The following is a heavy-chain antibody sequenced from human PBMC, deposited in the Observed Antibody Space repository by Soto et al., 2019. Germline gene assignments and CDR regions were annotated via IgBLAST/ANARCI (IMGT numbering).Heavy chain of an antibody. V-gene: IGHV3-23*01. J-gene: IGHJ4*02. CDR3: AKHRSGLVVTATNY. CDR1: GFTFSIYA. Sequence: QAXGSRRLTCSASGFTFSIYAMNWIRQATGKRLEWVSIINSGGGYTSYAGSVKVRFTISRDNSKNKLFLQMNSLGVEDTAVYYCAKHRSGLVVTATNYWGQAALVTVSS. D-gene: IGHD2-21*02. CDR2: INSGGGYT.